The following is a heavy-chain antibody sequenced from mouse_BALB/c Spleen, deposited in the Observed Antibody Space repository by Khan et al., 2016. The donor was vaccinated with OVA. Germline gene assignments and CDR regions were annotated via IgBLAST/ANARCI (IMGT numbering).Heavy chain of an antibody. Sequence: QVQLQQSGAELVRPGVSVKISCKGSGYTSTDYAMHWVKQSHAKSLEWIGVISTYYGDADYNQKFKGKATMTVDTSSSTAYMELARLTSEDSAHYYCAMRSGNSWFAYWGQGTLVTVSA. J-gene: IGHJ3*01. CDR3: AMRSGNSWFAY. V-gene: IGHV1S137*01. D-gene: IGHD2-1*01. CDR1: GYTSTDYA. CDR2: ISTYYGDA.